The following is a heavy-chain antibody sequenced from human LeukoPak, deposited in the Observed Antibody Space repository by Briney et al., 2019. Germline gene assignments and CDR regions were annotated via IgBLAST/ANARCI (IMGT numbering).Heavy chain of an antibody. Sequence: ASVKVSCKASGYTFTGYYMHWVRQAPGQGLEWMGRINPNSGGTNYAQKFQGRVTMTRDTSISTAYMELSRLRSDDTAVYYCARVKGRYYYDSSAQDYWGQGTLVTVSS. V-gene: IGHV1-2*06. D-gene: IGHD3-22*01. CDR1: GYTFTGYY. J-gene: IGHJ4*02. CDR2: INPNSGGT. CDR3: ARVKGRYYYDSSAQDY.